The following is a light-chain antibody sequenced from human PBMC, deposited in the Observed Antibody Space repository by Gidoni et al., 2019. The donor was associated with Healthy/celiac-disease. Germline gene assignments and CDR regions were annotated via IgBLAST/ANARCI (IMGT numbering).Light chain of an antibody. CDR3: QKYNSAPRT. CDR2: AAS. J-gene: IGKJ1*01. V-gene: IGKV1-27*01. CDR1: QGISNS. Sequence: DIQMTQSPSSLSASVGDRVTITCRASQGISNSLAWYQQKPGKVPKLLIYAASTVQSGAPSRFSGSGSGTDFTLTISSLQPEDVATYYCQKYNSAPRTFGQGTKVEIK.